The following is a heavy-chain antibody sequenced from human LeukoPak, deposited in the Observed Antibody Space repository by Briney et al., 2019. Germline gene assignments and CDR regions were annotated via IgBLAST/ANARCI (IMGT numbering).Heavy chain of an antibody. CDR3: AKERSLLWFGSIGDAFDI. J-gene: IGHJ3*02. D-gene: IGHD3-10*01. V-gene: IGHV3-23*01. Sequence: PGGSLRLSCAASGFTFSSYAMSWVRQAPGKGLEWVSAISGSGGSTYYADSVKGRFTISRDNSKNTLYLQMNSLRAEDTAVYYCAKERSLLWFGSIGDAFDIWGQGTMVTVS. CDR2: ISGSGGST. CDR1: GFTFSSYA.